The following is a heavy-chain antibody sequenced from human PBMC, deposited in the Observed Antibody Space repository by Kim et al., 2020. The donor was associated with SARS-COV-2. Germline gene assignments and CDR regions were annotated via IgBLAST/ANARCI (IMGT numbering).Heavy chain of an antibody. V-gene: IGHV4-39*01. CDR1: GGSISSSSYY. Sequence: SETLSLTCTVSGGSISSSSYYWGWIRQPPGKGLEWIGSIYYSGSTYYNPSLKSRVTISVDTSKNQFSLKLSSVTAADTAVYYCARRVTDSIPYYYGMDVCGQGTTVTVSS. CDR3: ARRVTDSIPYYYGMDV. J-gene: IGHJ6*02. CDR2: IYYSGST. D-gene: IGHD4-4*01.